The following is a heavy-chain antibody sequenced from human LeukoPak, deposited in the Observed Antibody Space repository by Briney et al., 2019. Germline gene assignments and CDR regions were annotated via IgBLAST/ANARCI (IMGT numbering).Heavy chain of an antibody. CDR2: IYYSGST. V-gene: IGHV4-59*01. CDR1: GGSISSYY. Sequence: SETLSLTCTVSGGSISSYYWSWIRQPPGKGLEWIGYIYYSGSTNYNPSLKSRVTISVDTSKNQFSLKLSSVTAADTAVYYCARVHYDSSGVFVGAFDIWGQGTIVTVSS. D-gene: IGHD3-22*01. J-gene: IGHJ3*02. CDR3: ARVHYDSSGVFVGAFDI.